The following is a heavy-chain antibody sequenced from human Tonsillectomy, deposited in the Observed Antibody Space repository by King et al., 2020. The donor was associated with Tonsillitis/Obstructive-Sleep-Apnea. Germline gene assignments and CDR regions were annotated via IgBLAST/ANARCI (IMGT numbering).Heavy chain of an antibody. CDR3: VKDQIGATVTTGVYFDY. D-gene: IGHD4-17*01. J-gene: IGHJ4*02. Sequence: VQLVQSGGGLVQPGGSLRLSCSASGFTFSSYAMHWVRQAPGKGLEYVSAISSNGGSTYYADSVKGRFTISRDNSKNTLYLQMSSLRAEDTAVYYCVKDQIGATVTTGVYFDYWGQGTLVTVSS. CDR1: GFTFSSYA. V-gene: IGHV3-64D*06. CDR2: ISSNGGST.